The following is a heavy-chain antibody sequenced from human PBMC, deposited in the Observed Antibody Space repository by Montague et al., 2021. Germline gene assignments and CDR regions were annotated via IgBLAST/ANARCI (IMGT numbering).Heavy chain of an antibody. J-gene: IGHJ3*02. D-gene: IGHD6-13*01. CDR2: ITLDWSST. CDR3: ARNLASAAPGAFDI. CDR1: GFSFSSYW. V-gene: IGHV3-74*01. Sequence: SLRLSCAASGFSFSSYWMHWVRQAPGKGLLWVSRITLDWSSTTFSDSVKGRFTTSRDNAKATLYLQMNSLRVEDTAVYYCARNLASAAPGAFDIWGQGTVVTVSS.